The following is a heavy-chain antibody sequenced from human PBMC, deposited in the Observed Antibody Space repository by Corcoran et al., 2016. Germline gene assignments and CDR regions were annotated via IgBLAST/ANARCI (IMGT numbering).Heavy chain of an antibody. J-gene: IGHJ4*02. CDR2: IWYDGSNK. Sequence: QVQLVESGGGVVQPGRSLRLSCAASGFTFSSYGMHWVRQAPGKGLGWVAVIWYDGSNKYYADSVKGRFTISRDNSKNTLYLQMNSLRAEDTAVYYCARAGTMVRGVDYWGQGTLVTVSS. CDR3: ARAGTMVRGVDY. D-gene: IGHD3-10*01. V-gene: IGHV3-33*01. CDR1: GFTFSSYG.